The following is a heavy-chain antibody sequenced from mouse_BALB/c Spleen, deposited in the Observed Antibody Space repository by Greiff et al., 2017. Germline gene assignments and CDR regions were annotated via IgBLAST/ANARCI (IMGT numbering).Heavy chain of an antibody. CDR1: GYTFTSYT. CDR3: ARYRWDGVDY. D-gene: IGHD4-1*01. Sequence: QVQLQQSGAELARPGASVKMSCKASGYTFTSYTMRWVKQRPGQGLEWIGYINPSSGYTNYNQKFKDKATLTADKSSSTAYMQLSSLTSEDSAVYYCARYRWDGVDYWGQGTTLTVSS. CDR2: INPSSGYT. J-gene: IGHJ2*01. V-gene: IGHV1-4*01.